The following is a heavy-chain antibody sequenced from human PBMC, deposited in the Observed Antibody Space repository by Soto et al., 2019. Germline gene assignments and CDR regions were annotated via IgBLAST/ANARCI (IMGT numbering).Heavy chain of an antibody. CDR3: ATLLVGNGGRGY. CDR2: FSDRGNI. J-gene: IGHJ4*02. V-gene: IGHV4-61*01. CDR1: GASVSSDYYH. Sequence: QVQLQESGPGLLKPSETLSLTCSVSGASVSSDYYHWSWARQPPGKGLEWIGYFSDRGNINYHPSLQSRLTISIDTSKNQLSLKLTSVTTADTAVYYCATLLVGNGGRGYWGQGMLVTVSS. D-gene: IGHD1-26*01.